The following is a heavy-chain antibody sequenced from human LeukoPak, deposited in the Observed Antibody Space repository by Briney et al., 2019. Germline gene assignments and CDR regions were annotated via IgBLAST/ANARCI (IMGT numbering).Heavy chain of an antibody. V-gene: IGHV3-7*01. CDR1: GFTFSSYW. Sequence: GGSLRLSCAASGFTFSSYWMSWGRQAPGKGLGWVANIKQDGSEKYYVDSVKGRFTISRDNAKNSLYLQMNSLRAEDTAVYYCARAGSSWSNDYWGQGTLVTVSS. J-gene: IGHJ4*02. CDR2: IKQDGSEK. D-gene: IGHD6-13*01. CDR3: ARAGSSWSNDY.